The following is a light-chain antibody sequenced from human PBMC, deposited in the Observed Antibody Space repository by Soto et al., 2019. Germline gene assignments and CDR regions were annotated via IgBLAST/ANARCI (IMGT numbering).Light chain of an antibody. V-gene: IGKV1-39*01. CDR1: QSISSY. J-gene: IGKJ5*01. CDR3: QQSYSSPIT. CDR2: AAS. Sequence: DIQMTQSPSSLSAAVGDRVTITCRASQSISSYLNWYQQKPGQAPQLLIYAASNLQSGVPSRFSGSGSGTDFTLTISSLQPEDFSTYYCQQSYSSPITFSQGTRLEIK.